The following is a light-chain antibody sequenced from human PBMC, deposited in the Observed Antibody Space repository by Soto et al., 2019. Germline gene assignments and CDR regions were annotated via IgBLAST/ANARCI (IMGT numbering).Light chain of an antibody. CDR1: QGVSTS. CDR3: QQYGYWPRT. CDR2: GAS. J-gene: IGKJ1*01. V-gene: IGKV3-15*01. Sequence: IVMTQSPVILSLSPGERATLSCMASQGVSTSLAWYQHRPGQTPRLLIFGASSRAAGAPARFSGSGSGTEFTLTISSLQYEDTAVYYCQQYGYWPRTFGQGTKVDIK.